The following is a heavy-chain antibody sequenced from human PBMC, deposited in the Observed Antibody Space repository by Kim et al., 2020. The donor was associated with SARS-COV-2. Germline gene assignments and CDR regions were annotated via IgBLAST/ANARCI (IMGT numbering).Heavy chain of an antibody. CDR2: IHDAGSP. CDR3: SRSTVGAYFDY. V-gene: IGHV3-53*01. Sequence: GGSLRLSCAVSGSSVRSSYMTWVRQAPGKGLEWVSAIHDAGSPYYADSVKGRFTNSRDIHKDTLYLQMNTLRAEDTAVYYCSRSTVGAYFDYWGQGSLVSVST. D-gene: IGHD1-26*01. CDR1: GSSVRSSY. J-gene: IGHJ4*02.